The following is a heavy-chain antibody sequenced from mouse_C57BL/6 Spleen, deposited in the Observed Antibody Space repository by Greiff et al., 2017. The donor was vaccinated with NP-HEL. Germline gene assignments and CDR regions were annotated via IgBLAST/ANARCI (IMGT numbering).Heavy chain of an antibody. Sequence: EVMLVESGGDLVKPGGSLKLSCAASGFTFSSYGMSWVRQTPDKRLEWVATISSGGSYTYYPDSVKGRFTISRYNAKNTLYLQMSSLKSEDTAKYYCARHEGNWDGYFDYWGQGTTLTVSS. J-gene: IGHJ2*01. CDR3: ARHEGNWDGYFDY. V-gene: IGHV5-6*02. CDR1: GFTFSSYG. CDR2: ISSGGSYT. D-gene: IGHD4-1*01.